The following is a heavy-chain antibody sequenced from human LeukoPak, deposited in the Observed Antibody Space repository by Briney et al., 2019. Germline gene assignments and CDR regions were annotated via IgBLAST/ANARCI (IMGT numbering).Heavy chain of an antibody. Sequence: QPGGSLRLSCAASGFTFSSYGMHWVRQAPGKGLEWVAFIRYDGSNKYYADSVKGRFTISRDSSKNTLYLQMNSLRAEDTAVYYCAKGREAYSGSYTPFDYWGRGTLVTVSS. V-gene: IGHV3-30*02. CDR1: GFTFSSYG. J-gene: IGHJ4*02. CDR3: AKGREAYSGSYTPFDY. D-gene: IGHD1-26*01. CDR2: IRYDGSNK.